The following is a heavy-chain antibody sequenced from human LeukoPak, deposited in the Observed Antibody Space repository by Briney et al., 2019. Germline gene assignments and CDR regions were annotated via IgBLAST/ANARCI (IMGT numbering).Heavy chain of an antibody. CDR2: IYHSGTT. Sequence: SETLSLTCAVSGGSISSSNWWSWVRQPPGKGLEWIGEIYHSGTTNYNPSLESRVTILVDKSKNQFSLKLSSVTAADTAVYYCASNLYSSGWYTDYWGQGTLVTVSS. D-gene: IGHD6-19*01. CDR3: ASNLYSSGWYTDY. V-gene: IGHV4-4*02. J-gene: IGHJ4*02. CDR1: GGSISSSNW.